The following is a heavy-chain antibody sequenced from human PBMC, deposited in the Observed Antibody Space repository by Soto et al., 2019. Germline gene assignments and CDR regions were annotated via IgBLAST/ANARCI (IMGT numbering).Heavy chain of an antibody. V-gene: IGHV4-4*02. Sequence: LSLTCAVSGDSISNSKWWTWVRQTPGKGLEWIGKIDHNGITNYNPSLESRVTILKDNSKNQLSLKLSSVTGADSAVYYCVRLNRDYYYYGMDVWGQGATVTSP. CDR3: VRLNRDYYYYGMDV. J-gene: IGHJ6*02. CDR2: IDHNGIT. CDR1: GDSISNSKW.